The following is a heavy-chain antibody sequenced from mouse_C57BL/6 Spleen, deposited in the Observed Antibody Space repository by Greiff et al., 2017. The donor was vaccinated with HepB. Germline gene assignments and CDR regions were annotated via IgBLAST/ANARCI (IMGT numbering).Heavy chain of an antibody. J-gene: IGHJ1*03. CDR1: GYAFSSYW. Sequence: QVQLKESGAELVKPGASVKISCKASGYAFSSYWMNWVKQRPGKGLEWIGQIYPGDGDTNYNGKFKGKATLTADKSSSTAYMQLSSLTSEDSAVYFCARGGNWYFDVWGTGTTVTVSS. D-gene: IGHD2-14*01. V-gene: IGHV1-80*01. CDR2: IYPGDGDT. CDR3: ARGGNWYFDV.